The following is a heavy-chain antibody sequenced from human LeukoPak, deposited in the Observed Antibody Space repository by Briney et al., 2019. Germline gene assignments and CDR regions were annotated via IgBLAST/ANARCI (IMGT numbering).Heavy chain of an antibody. J-gene: IGHJ4*02. CDR2: INHSGST. D-gene: IGHD1-20*01. Sequence: SETLSLTCAVYGGSFSGYYWSLIRQPPGKGLEWIGKINHSGSTNYNPSLKSRVTISVDTSKNQFSLKLSSVTAADTAVYYCARSYNWNVPFDYWGQGTLVTVSS. V-gene: IGHV4-34*01. CDR1: GGSFSGYY. CDR3: ARSYNWNVPFDY.